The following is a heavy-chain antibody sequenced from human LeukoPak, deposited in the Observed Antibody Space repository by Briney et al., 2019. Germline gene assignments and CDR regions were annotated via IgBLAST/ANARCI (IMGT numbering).Heavy chain of an antibody. D-gene: IGHD6-13*01. CDR2: FDPEDGET. Sequence: ASVKVSCKVSGYTLTELSMHWVRRAPGKGLEWMGGFDPEDGETIYAQKFQGRVTMTEDTSTDTAYMELSSLRSEDTAVYYCATGVAARSTDAFDIWGQGTMVTVSS. CDR1: GYTLTELS. J-gene: IGHJ3*02. CDR3: ATGVAARSTDAFDI. V-gene: IGHV1-24*01.